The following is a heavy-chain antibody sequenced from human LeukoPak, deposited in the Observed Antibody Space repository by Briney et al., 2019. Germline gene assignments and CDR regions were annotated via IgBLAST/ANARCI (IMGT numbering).Heavy chain of an antibody. V-gene: IGHV4-39*01. Sequence: PSETLSLTCTVSGGSISSISYYWGWIRQPPGKGLEGIGSIYYSGSTYYNPSLKSRVTISVDTSKNQFSLKLSSVTAADTAVYYCARRAGAIPGYFDYWGQGTLVTVSS. J-gene: IGHJ4*02. CDR2: IYYSGST. CDR3: ARRAGAIPGYFDY. D-gene: IGHD1-26*01. CDR1: GGSISSISYY.